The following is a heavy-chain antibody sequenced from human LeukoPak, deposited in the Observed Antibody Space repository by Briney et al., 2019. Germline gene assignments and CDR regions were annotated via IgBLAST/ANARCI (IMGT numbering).Heavy chain of an antibody. Sequence: GGSLRLSCVASGFTFSGYEVHWVRQAPGKGLEWISYISGGGTNVDYADSVKGRFTISGDNAKNSLYLQMNSLRAEDTAVYYCATTSPRYCSRTSCFGGFFDYWGQGTLVTVSS. D-gene: IGHD2-2*01. CDR2: ISGGGTNV. CDR1: GFTFSGYE. V-gene: IGHV3-48*03. CDR3: ATTSPRYCSRTSCFGGFFDY. J-gene: IGHJ4*02.